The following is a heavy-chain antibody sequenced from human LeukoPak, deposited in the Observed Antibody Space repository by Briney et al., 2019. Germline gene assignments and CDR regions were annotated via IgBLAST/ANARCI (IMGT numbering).Heavy chain of an antibody. CDR3: ARSSTYWDPFDL. Sequence: ASVKVSCKASGYRFTGYYVQWVRQAPGQGLEWMGWMNPHSSGASYAQKFQGRITMTRDSSINTAFMELRSLRSDDTAKYYCARSSTYWDPFDLWGQGTLVAVSS. D-gene: IGHD2-8*02. V-gene: IGHV1-2*02. J-gene: IGHJ5*02. CDR1: GYRFTGYY. CDR2: MNPHSSGA.